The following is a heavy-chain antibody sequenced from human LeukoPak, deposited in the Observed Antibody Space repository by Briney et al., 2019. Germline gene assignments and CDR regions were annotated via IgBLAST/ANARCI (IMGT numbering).Heavy chain of an antibody. D-gene: IGHD5-24*01. CDR2: IGIDSGNT. V-gene: IGHV3-48*01. CDR3: ARDYKYAFDN. J-gene: IGHJ4*02. CDR1: GFTFSDYS. Sequence: GGFLRLSCAASGFTFSDYSMNWVRQAPGKGLEWISYIGIDSGNTNYADSVKGRFTISGDKAKNSLYLQMNSLRVEDTAVYYCARDYKYAFDNWGQGTLITVSS.